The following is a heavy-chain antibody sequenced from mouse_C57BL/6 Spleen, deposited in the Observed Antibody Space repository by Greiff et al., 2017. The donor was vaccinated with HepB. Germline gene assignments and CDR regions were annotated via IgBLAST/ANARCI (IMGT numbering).Heavy chain of an antibody. CDR3: ARPLITSVVARYAMDY. CDR2: ISSGSSTI. D-gene: IGHD1-1*01. J-gene: IGHJ4*01. Sequence: EVMLVESGGGLVKPGGSLKFSCAASGFTFSDYGMHWVRQAPEKGLEWVAYISSGSSTIYYADTVKGRFTISRDNAKNTLFLQMTSLRSEDTALYYCARPLITSVVARYAMDYWGQGTSVTVSS. CDR1: GFTFSDYG. V-gene: IGHV5-17*01.